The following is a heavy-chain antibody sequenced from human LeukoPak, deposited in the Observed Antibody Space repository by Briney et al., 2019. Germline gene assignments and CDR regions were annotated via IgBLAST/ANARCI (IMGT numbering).Heavy chain of an antibody. V-gene: IGHV3-43*02. CDR1: GFTFSAYS. D-gene: IGHD5-18*01. Sequence: PGGSLRLSCAASGFTFSAYSINWVRQAPGKGLEWISYINVDGSRIDYADAVRGRFTISRDNSKNSLYLQMNSLRTEDTAFYYCSKEVDTAMVNTGGYFDYWGQGTLVTVSS. J-gene: IGHJ4*02. CDR2: INVDGSRI. CDR3: SKEVDTAMVNTGGYFDY.